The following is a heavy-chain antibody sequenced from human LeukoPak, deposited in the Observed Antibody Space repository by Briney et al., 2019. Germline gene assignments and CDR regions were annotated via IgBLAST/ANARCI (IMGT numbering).Heavy chain of an antibody. CDR3: ARDGALTTVTTIYYYGMDV. CDR1: GFIFSDYY. Sequence: GGSLRLSCAASGFIFSDYYMSWIRQAPGKGLEWVSYISSSGSTIYYADSVKGRFTISRDNAKNSLYLQMNSLRAEDTAVYYCARDGALTTVTTIYYYGMDVWGQGTTVTVSS. V-gene: IGHV3-11*01. J-gene: IGHJ6*02. CDR2: ISSSGSTI. D-gene: IGHD4-17*01.